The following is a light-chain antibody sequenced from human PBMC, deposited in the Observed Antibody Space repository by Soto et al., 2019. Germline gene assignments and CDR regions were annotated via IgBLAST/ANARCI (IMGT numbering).Light chain of an antibody. Sequence: DIQMTQSPSTLAASVGDRVTITCRASQSISSWVAWYQQKPWKAPNLLIYKASRLESGVPSTFRGSGSVTEFTLTISSLQPAYFATYYCQQYDSSPWTFGQGTNVAI. CDR1: QSISSW. V-gene: IGKV1-5*03. CDR2: KAS. CDR3: QQYDSSPWT. J-gene: IGKJ1*01.